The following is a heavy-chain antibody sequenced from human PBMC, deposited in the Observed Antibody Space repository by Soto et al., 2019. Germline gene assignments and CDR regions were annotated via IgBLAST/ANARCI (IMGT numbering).Heavy chain of an antibody. D-gene: IGHD3-3*01. V-gene: IGHV4-34*01. Sequence: PSETLSLTCAVYGGSFSGYYWSWIRQPPGKGLEWIGEINHSGSTNYNPSLKSRVTISVDTSKNQFSLKLSSVTAADTAVYYCARGGARYYDLWSGYYYYGMDVWGQGTTVTVSS. CDR3: ARGGARYYDLWSGYYYYGMDV. CDR2: INHSGST. CDR1: GGSFSGYY. J-gene: IGHJ6*02.